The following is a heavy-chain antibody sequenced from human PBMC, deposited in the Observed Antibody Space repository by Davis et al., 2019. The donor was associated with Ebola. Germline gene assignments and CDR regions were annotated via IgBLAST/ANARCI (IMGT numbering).Heavy chain of an antibody. CDR2: IYSGGST. J-gene: IGHJ5*02. Sequence: GGSLRLSCAASGFTVSSNYMSWVRQAPGKGLEWVSVIYSGGSTYYADSVKGRFTISKDNSKNTLYLQMNSLRAEDTAVYYCARGGYCSSTSCSNWFDPWGQGTLVTVSS. D-gene: IGHD2-2*01. CDR3: ARGGYCSSTSCSNWFDP. CDR1: GFTVSSNY. V-gene: IGHV3-53*01.